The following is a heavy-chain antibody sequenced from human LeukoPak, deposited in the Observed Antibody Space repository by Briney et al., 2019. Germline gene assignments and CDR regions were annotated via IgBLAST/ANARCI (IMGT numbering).Heavy chain of an antibody. CDR1: GGSISSYY. CDR3: ARENSGSYRQFDY. CDR2: IYPSGST. V-gene: IGHV4-4*07. Sequence: SQTLSLTCTVSGGSISSYYWTWIRQPAGKGLEGIGRIYPSGSTNYNPSLNSRVTMSVDTSKNQFSLKLNSVTAADTAAYYCARENSGSYRQFDYWGQGTLVTVSS. J-gene: IGHJ4*02. D-gene: IGHD1-26*01.